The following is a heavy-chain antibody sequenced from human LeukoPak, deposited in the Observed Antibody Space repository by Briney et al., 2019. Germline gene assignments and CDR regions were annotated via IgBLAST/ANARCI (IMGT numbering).Heavy chain of an antibody. D-gene: IGHD6-19*01. CDR2: IYSSGST. V-gene: IGHV3-NL1*01. CDR3: AKSLYRSGWSVDY. J-gene: IGHJ4*02. Sequence: GGSLRLSCAGSEFTFRSYSMHWVRQAPGKGLEWVSLIYSSGSTYYADSVKGRFTISRDNSKNTLFLQMNSLRAEDTAVYYCAKSLYRSGWSVDYWGQGTLVTVSS. CDR1: EFTFRSYS.